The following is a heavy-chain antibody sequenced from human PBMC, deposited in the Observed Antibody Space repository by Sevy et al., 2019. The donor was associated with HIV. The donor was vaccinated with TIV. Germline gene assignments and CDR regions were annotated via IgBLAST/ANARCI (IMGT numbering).Heavy chain of an antibody. J-gene: IGHJ6*02. CDR3: AREALCTSSSCYTRYGMDV. D-gene: IGHD2-2*02. CDR1: GFTVSTTY. Sequence: GGSLRLSCAASGFTVSTTYMTWVRQAPGKGLEWVSTICSDGTTYFADSVKGRFTISRDNSMNTVYLQMNSLRAEDTAIYYCAREALCTSSSCYTRYGMDVWGQGTTVTVSS. CDR2: ICSDGTT. V-gene: IGHV3-53*01.